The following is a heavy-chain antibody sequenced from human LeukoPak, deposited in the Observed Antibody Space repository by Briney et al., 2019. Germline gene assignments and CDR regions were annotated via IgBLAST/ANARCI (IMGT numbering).Heavy chain of an antibody. CDR1: GFTFSSYE. Sequence: PGGSVRLSCAASGFTFSSYEMNWVRQAPGKGLEWVSYISSSGSTIYYADSVKGRFTISRDNAKNSLYLQMNSLRAEDTAVYYCASRYDFWSGYSGYWGQGTLVTVSS. CDR3: ASRYDFWSGYSGY. CDR2: ISSSGSTI. J-gene: IGHJ4*02. D-gene: IGHD3-3*01. V-gene: IGHV3-48*03.